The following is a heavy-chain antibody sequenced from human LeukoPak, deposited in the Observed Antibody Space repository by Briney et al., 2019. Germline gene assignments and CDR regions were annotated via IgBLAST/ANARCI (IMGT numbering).Heavy chain of an antibody. D-gene: IGHD3-22*01. CDR1: GFTVSSNY. J-gene: IGHJ4*02. V-gene: IGHV3-53*01. CDR3: AKIKGSGYYYYFDY. Sequence: GGSLRLSCAASGFTVSSNYMSWVRQAPGKGLEWVSVIYSGGSTYYADSVKGRFTISRDNSKNTLYLQMNSLRAEDTAVYYCAKIKGSGYYYYFDYWGQGTLVTVSS. CDR2: IYSGGST.